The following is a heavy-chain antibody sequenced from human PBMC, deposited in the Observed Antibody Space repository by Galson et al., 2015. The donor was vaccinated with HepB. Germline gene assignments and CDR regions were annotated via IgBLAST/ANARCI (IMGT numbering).Heavy chain of an antibody. CDR1: GGSISSGGYY. CDR2: IYYSGST. D-gene: IGHD3-22*01. Sequence: TLSLTCTVSGGSISSGGYYWSWIRQHPGKGLEWIGYIYYSGSTYYNPSLKSRVTISVDTSKNQFSLKLSSVTAADTAVYYCAREPTTYYYDSSGYPEGGAFDIWGQGTMVTVSS. V-gene: IGHV4-31*03. J-gene: IGHJ3*02. CDR3: AREPTTYYYDSSGYPEGGAFDI.